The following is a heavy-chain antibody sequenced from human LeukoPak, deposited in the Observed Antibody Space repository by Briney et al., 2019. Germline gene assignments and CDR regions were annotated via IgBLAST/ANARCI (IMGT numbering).Heavy chain of an antibody. Sequence: SETLSLTCTVSGGSISSDYWSWIRQPPGKGLEWIGYMYYSGSTTDYNPSLRSRVTISVDTSKNQFSLKLSSVTAADTAVYYCARVRWSGSPFDYWGQGTLVTVSS. CDR2: MYYSGST. V-gene: IGHV4-59*01. D-gene: IGHD3-3*01. J-gene: IGHJ4*02. CDR3: ARVRWSGSPFDY. CDR1: GGSISSDY.